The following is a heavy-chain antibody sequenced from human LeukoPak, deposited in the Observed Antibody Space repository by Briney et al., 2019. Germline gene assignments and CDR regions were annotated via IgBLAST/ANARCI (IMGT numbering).Heavy chain of an antibody. J-gene: IGHJ3*02. D-gene: IGHD1-26*01. Sequence: ASVRVSCKASGYTFTSFDINWVRQATGQGLEWMGWMNPNSGYTGYAQKFQGRVTMTEDTSTDTAYMELSSMRSEDTAVYYCATSLANSGSYYSARDDAFDIWGQGTMVTVSS. CDR2: MNPNSGYT. V-gene: IGHV1-8*01. CDR1: GYTFTSFD. CDR3: ATSLANSGSYYSARDDAFDI.